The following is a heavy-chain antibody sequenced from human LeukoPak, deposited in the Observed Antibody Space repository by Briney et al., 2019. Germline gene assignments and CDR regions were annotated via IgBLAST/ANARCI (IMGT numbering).Heavy chain of an antibody. CDR1: GGTFSSYA. CDR2: IIPIFGTA. Sequence: SVKVSCKASGGTFSSYAISWVRQVPGQGLEWMGGIIPIFGTANYAQKFQGRVTITADKSTSTAYMELSSLRSEDTAVYYCARGFRITMIPRGFDPWGQGTLVTVSS. V-gene: IGHV1-69*06. J-gene: IGHJ5*02. CDR3: ARGFRITMIPRGFDP. D-gene: IGHD3-22*01.